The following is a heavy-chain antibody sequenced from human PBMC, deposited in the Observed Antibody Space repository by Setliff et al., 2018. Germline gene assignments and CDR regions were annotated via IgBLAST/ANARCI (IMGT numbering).Heavy chain of an antibody. D-gene: IGHD5-18*01. V-gene: IGHV4-59*02. CDR2: IFYSGET. CDR1: GGSVSTYF. Sequence: PSEPLSLTCTVSGGSVSTYFWSWIRQSPGKGLDWIGYIFYSGETYYNPSFKSRVSMSVDTSNDQFSLSLTSVTAADTAVYYCARGSGRGYSYGLFDYWGRGALVTVS. J-gene: IGHJ4*02. CDR3: ARGSGRGYSYGLFDY.